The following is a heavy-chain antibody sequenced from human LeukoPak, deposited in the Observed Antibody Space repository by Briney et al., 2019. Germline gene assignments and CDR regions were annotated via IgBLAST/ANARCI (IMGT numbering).Heavy chain of an antibody. V-gene: IGHV2-5*02. CDR1: GFSLSTSGVG. J-gene: IGHJ5*02. Sequence: SGPTLVNPTQTLSLTSTFSGFSLSTSGVGVAWIRQPPGQALEWLALIYWGDEKRYSPSLKSRLTITKDTSKNQVVLTMTNMDPVDTATYYCARYRRDCTGGSCYGWFDPWGQGALVTVSS. CDR2: IYWGDEK. D-gene: IGHD2-15*01. CDR3: ARYRRDCTGGSCYGWFDP.